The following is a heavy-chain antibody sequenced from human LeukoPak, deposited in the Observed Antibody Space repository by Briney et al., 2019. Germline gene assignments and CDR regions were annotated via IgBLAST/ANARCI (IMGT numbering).Heavy chain of an antibody. CDR1: GYSINSGYY. D-gene: IGHD2-2*01. J-gene: IGHJ6*02. CDR3: ARDAGHQLSRRNYYAMDV. Sequence: PSETLSLTCTVSGYSINSGYYWGWIRQPPGKGLEWIGSINHSGSTYYIPSLKSRVTISVDTSKNQFSLKVSPVTAADTAVYYCARDAGHQLSRRNYYAMDVWGQGTTVTVSS. CDR2: INHSGST. V-gene: IGHV4-38-2*02.